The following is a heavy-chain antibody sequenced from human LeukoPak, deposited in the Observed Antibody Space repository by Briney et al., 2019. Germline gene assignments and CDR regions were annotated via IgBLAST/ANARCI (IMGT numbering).Heavy chain of an antibody. CDR3: ATAGPVAGTKYFQH. CDR1: GYTLTELS. D-gene: IGHD6-19*01. V-gene: IGHV1-24*01. J-gene: IGHJ1*01. CDR2: FDPEDGET. Sequence: ASVTVSCKVSGYTLTELSMHWVRQAPGKGLEWMGGFDPEDGETIYAQKFQGRVTMTEDTSTDTAYMELSSLRSEDTAVYYCATAGPVAGTKYFQHWGQGTLVTVSS.